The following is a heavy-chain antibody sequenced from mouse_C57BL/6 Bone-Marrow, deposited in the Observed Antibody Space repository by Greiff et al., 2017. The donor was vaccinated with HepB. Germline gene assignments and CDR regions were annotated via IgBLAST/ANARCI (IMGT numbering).Heavy chain of an antibody. J-gene: IGHJ1*03. V-gene: IGHV3-6*01. CDR2: ISYDGSN. CDR3: ARDRYFDV. Sequence: VQLKESGPGLVKPSQSLSLTCSVTGYSITSGYYWNWIRQFPGNKLEWMGYISYDGSNNYNPSLKNRISITRDTSKNQFFLKLNSVTTEDTATYYCARDRYFDVWGTGTTVTVSS. CDR1: GYSITSGYY.